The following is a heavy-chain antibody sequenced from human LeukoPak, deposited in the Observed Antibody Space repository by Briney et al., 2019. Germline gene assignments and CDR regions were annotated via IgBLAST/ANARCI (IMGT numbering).Heavy chain of an antibody. D-gene: IGHD2-2*01. CDR2: IYYSGST. V-gene: IGHV4-61*01. CDR3: ARATRRVVPAASHYYHYMDV. J-gene: IGHJ6*03. Sequence: SETLSLTCTVSGGSISSSSYYWSWIRQPPGKGLGWIGYIYYSGSTNYNPSLKSRVTISLDTSKNQFSLKLSSVTAADTAVYYCARATRRVVPAASHYYHYMDVWGKGTTVTVSS. CDR1: GGSISSSSYY.